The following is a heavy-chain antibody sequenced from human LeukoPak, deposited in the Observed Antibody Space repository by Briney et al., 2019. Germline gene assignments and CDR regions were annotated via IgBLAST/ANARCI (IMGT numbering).Heavy chain of an antibody. V-gene: IGHV4-59*01. CDR3: ARGDYDILTGYYSDY. CDR2: IYYSGST. J-gene: IGHJ4*02. Sequence: PSETLSLTCTVSGGSISSYYWSWIRQPPGKGLEWIGYIYYSGSTNYNPSLESRVTISVDTSKNQFSLKLSSVTAADTAVYYCARGDYDILTGYYSDYWGQGTLVTVSS. CDR1: GGSISSYY. D-gene: IGHD3-9*01.